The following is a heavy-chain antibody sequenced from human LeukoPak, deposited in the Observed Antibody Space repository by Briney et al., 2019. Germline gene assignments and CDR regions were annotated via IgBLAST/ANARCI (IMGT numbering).Heavy chain of an antibody. CDR1: GYTFTSYG. V-gene: IGHV1-69*06. Sequence: GASVKVSCKASGYTFTSYGISWVRQAPGQGLEWMGGIIPIFGTSNYAQKFQGRVTIIADKSTSTAYMELSSLRSEDTAVYYCARRYCTNGVCYHDRGAFDIWGQGTMVIVSS. CDR2: IIPIFGTS. CDR3: ARRYCTNGVCYHDRGAFDI. J-gene: IGHJ3*02. D-gene: IGHD2-8*01.